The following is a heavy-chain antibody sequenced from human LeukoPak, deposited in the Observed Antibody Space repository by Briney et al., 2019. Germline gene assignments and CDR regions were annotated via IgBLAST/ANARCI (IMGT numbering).Heavy chain of an antibody. Sequence: ASETLSLTCTLAGGSISSYYWSWIRQLPGKGLEWIGYIYNGNTKYNPSLESRVTISIDTSKNQFSLKLTSVTAADTAVYYCASVPTLWGQGALVTVSS. CDR2: IYNGNT. CDR1: GGSISSYY. J-gene: IGHJ4*02. CDR3: ASVPTL. V-gene: IGHV4-59*08.